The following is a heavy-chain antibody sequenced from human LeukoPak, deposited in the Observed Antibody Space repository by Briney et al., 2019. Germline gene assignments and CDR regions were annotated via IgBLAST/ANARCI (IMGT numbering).Heavy chain of an antibody. CDR1: GFTFSSNY. CDR3: ARAQRWLQQFDY. D-gene: IGHD5-24*01. J-gene: IGHJ4*02. V-gene: IGHV3-53*01. Sequence: GGSLRLSCAASGFTFSSNYMSWVRQAPGKGLEWVSVIYSGGSTYYADSVKGRFTISRDNSKNTLYLQMNSLRAEDTAVYYCARAQRWLQQFDYWGQGTLVTVSS. CDR2: IYSGGST.